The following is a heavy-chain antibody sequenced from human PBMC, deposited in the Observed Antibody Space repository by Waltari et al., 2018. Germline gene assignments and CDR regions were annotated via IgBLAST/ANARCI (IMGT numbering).Heavy chain of an antibody. CDR1: GFTFSRYW. CDR2: MKSEGGST. D-gene: IGHD6-19*01. Sequence: EEQLVESGGGLAQPGESLRLSCAASGFTFSRYWMDWVRQAPGKGLVWVSVMKSEGGSTTYADSVKGRFTISRDNAKNTLYVQMNRLRAEDTAVYYCARVATKTYSSPVPGRPYYYGMDVWGQGTTVTVSS. J-gene: IGHJ6*02. CDR3: ARVATKTYSSPVPGRPYYYGMDV. V-gene: IGHV3-74*01.